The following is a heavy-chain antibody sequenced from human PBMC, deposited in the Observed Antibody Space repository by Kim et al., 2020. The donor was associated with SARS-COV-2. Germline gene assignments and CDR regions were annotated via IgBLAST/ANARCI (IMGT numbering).Heavy chain of an antibody. V-gene: IGHV3-33*01. CDR1: GFTFSSYG. CDR3: ARDGYGDYGAFDY. CDR2: IWYDGSNK. J-gene: IGHJ4*02. D-gene: IGHD4-17*01. Sequence: GGSLRLSCAASGFTFSSYGMHWVRQAPGKGLEWVAVIWYDGSNKYYADSVKGRFTISRDNSKNTLYLQMNSLRAEDTAVYYCARDGYGDYGAFDYWGQGTLLPFSS.